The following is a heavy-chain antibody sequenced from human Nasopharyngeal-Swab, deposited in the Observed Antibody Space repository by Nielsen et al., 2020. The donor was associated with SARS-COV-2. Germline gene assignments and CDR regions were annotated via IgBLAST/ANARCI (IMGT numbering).Heavy chain of an antibody. CDR1: VFTFNSYV. V-gene: IGHV3-23*01. J-gene: IGHJ4*02. CDR2: ITVSGDAT. D-gene: IGHD7-27*01. CDR3: APDPNWGLGY. Sequence: GESLKISCAASVFTFNSYVMIWVRQAPGEGLEWVSYITVSGDATNYAESVKGRFTISRDNSKNLLYLQMNSLRVEDTATYYCAPDPNWGLGYWGRGTLVTVS.